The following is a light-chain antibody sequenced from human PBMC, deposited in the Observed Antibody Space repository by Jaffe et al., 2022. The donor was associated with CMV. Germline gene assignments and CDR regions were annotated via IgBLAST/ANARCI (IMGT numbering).Light chain of an antibody. CDR2: AAS. V-gene: IGKV3-20*01. CDR1: QSVGSNY. J-gene: IGKJ4*01. CDR3: QQYGGSRLT. Sequence: EVVLTQSPGTLSLSPGESATLSCWASQSVGSNYLAWYQQKPGQAPRLLIYAASFRPTGVPDRFSGSGSGTDFTLTISRLEPEDFGVYYCQQYGGSRLTFGGGTKVQIK.